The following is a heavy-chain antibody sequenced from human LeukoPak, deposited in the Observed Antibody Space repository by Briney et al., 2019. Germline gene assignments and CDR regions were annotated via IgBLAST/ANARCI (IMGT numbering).Heavy chain of an antibody. CDR1: GFTFNNYG. J-gene: IGHJ4*02. V-gene: IGHV3-30*18. D-gene: IGHD3-22*01. CDR3: AKEPYYYDSSGEFDY. Sequence: QPGKSLRLSCAASGFTFNNYGMHWVRQAPGKGLEWVAVISYDGRNIHYPDSVKGRFTISRDISTDTLWLQMDSLRAEDTALYYCAKEPYYYDSSGEFDYWGQGTLVTVSS. CDR2: ISYDGRNI.